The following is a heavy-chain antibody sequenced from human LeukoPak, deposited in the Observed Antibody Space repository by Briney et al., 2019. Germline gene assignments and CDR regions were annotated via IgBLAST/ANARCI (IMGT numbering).Heavy chain of an antibody. D-gene: IGHD2-8*01. J-gene: IGHJ4*02. CDR2: IYYSGST. Sequence: PSQTLSLTCTVSGGSISSYYWSWIRQPPGKGLEWIGYIYYSGSTNYNPSLKSRVTISVDTSKNQFSLKLSSVTAADTAVYYCASGGGYCTNGVCQPFDYWGQGTLVTVSS. CDR3: ASGGGYCTNGVCQPFDY. V-gene: IGHV4-59*01. CDR1: GGSISSYY.